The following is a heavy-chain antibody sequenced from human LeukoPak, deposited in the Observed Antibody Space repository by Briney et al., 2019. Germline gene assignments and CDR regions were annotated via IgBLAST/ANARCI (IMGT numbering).Heavy chain of an antibody. CDR1: GYIFTDYY. V-gene: IGHV1-2*02. D-gene: IGHD3-10*01. CDR3: ARANMVRGVGLFFDRNWFDP. CDR2: INPNSGGT. J-gene: IGHJ5*02. Sequence: ASVKVSCKASGYIFTDYYMHWVRQAPGQGLEWMGWINPNSGGTNYAQKFQGRVTMTRDTSISTAYMELSGLRSDDTAVYYCARANMVRGVGLFFDRNWFDPWGQGTLVTVSS.